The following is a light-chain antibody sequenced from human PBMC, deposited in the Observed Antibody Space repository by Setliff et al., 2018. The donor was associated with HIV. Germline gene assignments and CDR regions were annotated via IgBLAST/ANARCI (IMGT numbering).Light chain of an antibody. J-gene: IGLJ1*01. V-gene: IGLV2-23*02. CDR1: SSDVGSYNL. CDR3: CSYAGSSTPYV. CDR2: EVS. Sequence: QSVLTQPASVSGSPGQSITISCTGTSSDVGSYNLVSWYQQHPGKAPKLMIYEVSKRPSGVSNRFSGSKSGNTAPLTISGLQAEAEADYYCCSYAGSSTPYVFGTGTKVTVL.